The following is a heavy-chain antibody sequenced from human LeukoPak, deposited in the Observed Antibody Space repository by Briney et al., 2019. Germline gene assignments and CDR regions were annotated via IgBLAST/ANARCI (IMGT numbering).Heavy chain of an antibody. CDR3: ARLVYSGYGYDFDY. CDR1: GFTVSSNY. J-gene: IGHJ4*02. V-gene: IGHV3-53*01. CDR2: IYSGGST. D-gene: IGHD5-12*01. Sequence: PGGSLRLSCAASGFTVSSNYMSWVRQAPGKGLEWVSVIYSGGSTYYADSVKGRFTISRDNSKNTLYLQMNSLRAEDTAVYYCARLVYSGYGYDFDYWGQGTLVTVSS.